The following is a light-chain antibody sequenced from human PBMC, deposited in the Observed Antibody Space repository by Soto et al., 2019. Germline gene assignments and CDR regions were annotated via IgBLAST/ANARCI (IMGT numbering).Light chain of an antibody. CDR1: SSDVGGYNF. CDR2: DVS. J-gene: IGLJ1*01. CDR3: SSYTSSSTYYV. Sequence: QSVLTQPASVSGAPGQSIAISCTGTSSDVGGYNFVSWYQQHPGKAPKLMIYDVSNRPSGVSNRFSGSKSGNTASLTTSGLEAEDEVDYYCSSYTSSSTYYVFGTGTKVTV. V-gene: IGLV2-14*01.